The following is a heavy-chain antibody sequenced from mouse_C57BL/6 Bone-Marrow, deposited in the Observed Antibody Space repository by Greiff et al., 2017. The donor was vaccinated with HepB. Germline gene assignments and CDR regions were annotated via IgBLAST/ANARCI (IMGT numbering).Heavy chain of an antibody. D-gene: IGHD1-1*01. J-gene: IGHJ2*01. Sequence: QVQLQQSGAELVRPGTSVKVSCKASGYAFTNYLIEWVKQRPGPGLEWIGVINPGSGGTNYNEKFKGKATLTADKSSSTAYMQLSSLTSEDSAVYFCARGDYYGSSLDYWGQGTTLTVSS. CDR1: GYAFTNYL. CDR3: ARGDYYGSSLDY. V-gene: IGHV1-54*01. CDR2: INPGSGGT.